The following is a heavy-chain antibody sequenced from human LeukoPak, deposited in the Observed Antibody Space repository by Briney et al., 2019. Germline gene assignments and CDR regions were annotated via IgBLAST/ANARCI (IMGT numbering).Heavy chain of an antibody. D-gene: IGHD4-11*01. CDR3: ARDRPDYSNYHYYMDV. V-gene: IGHV3-21*01. CDR1: GFTFSSYS. J-gene: IGHJ6*03. Sequence: GGSLRLSGAASGFTFSSYSMNWFREAPGKGLEWVSSISSSSSYIYYADSVKGRFTISRDNAKNSLYLQMNSLRAEDTAVYYCARDRPDYSNYHYYMDVWGKGTTVTVSS. CDR2: ISSSSSYI.